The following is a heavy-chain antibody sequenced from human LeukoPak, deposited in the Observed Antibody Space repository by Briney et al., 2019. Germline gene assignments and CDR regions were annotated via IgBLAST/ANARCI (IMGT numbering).Heavy chain of an antibody. D-gene: IGHD3-10*01. CDR1: GGSISSHY. CDR2: MYHSGST. V-gene: IGHV4-59*11. CDR3: ARDIGDYGSGSYDY. J-gene: IGHJ4*02. Sequence: SETLPLTCTVSGGSISSHYWSWIRQPPGKGLEWIGYMYHSGSTNYNPSLKSRVTISVDTSKNQFSLKLSSVTAADTAVYYCARDIGDYGSGSYDYWGQGTLVTVSS.